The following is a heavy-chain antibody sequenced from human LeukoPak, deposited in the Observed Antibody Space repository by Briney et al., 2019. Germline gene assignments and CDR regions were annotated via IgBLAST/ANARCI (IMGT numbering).Heavy chain of an antibody. CDR1: GFTFSSFV. CDR3: ARRLADSGSYSRDY. CDR2: IKFDGSQK. Sequence: PGGSLRLSCAPSGFTFSSFVMHWVRQPPDKGLEWVAFIKFDGSQKYYADSVRGRFTVSRYNSRNMLYLQLDSLRDDDTAVYFCARRLADSGSYSRDYWGQGTLVTVSS. J-gene: IGHJ4*02. D-gene: IGHD3-10*01. V-gene: IGHV3-30*02.